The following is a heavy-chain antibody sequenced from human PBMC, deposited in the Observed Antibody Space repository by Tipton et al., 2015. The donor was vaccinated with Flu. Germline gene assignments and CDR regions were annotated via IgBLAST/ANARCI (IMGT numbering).Heavy chain of an antibody. CDR1: GGSISSGSHY. CDR2: IYTSGST. V-gene: IGHV4-61*02. J-gene: IGHJ5*02. Sequence: TLFLTCTVSGGSISSGSHYWSWIRQPAGKGLEWIGLIYTSGSTNYNPSLKSRVTISIDTSKNQFSLKMKSVTAADMAVYYCARRDYSNYVSDPKSWFDPWGQGTLVTVSS. CDR3: ARRDYSNYVSDPKSWFDP. D-gene: IGHD4-11*01.